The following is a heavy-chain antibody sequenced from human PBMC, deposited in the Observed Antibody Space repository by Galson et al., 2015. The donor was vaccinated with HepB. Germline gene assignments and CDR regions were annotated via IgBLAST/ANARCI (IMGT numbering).Heavy chain of an antibody. Sequence: SLRLSCAASGFTFNIYAFHWVRQAPGKGLDWVAVISYDGAGRYYADSVKGRFTISRDNSKNMLYLQMDSLRVEDTAVYYCARDRPYLDYWGQGTLVTVSS. D-gene: IGHD6-6*01. J-gene: IGHJ4*02. V-gene: IGHV3-30-3*01. CDR1: GFTFNIYA. CDR2: ISYDGAGR. CDR3: ARDRPYLDY.